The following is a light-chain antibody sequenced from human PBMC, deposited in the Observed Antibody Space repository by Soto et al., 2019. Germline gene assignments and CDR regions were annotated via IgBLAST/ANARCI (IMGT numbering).Light chain of an antibody. CDR3: SSYISSSTSYV. Sequence: QSALTQPASVSGAPGQSITISFTGTSSDVGGYNYVSWYQQHPGKAPKLMIYEGSNRPSRVSNRFSGSKSGNTASLTISGLQAEDEADYYCSSYISSSTSYVFGTGTKVTVL. CDR1: SSDVGGYNY. V-gene: IGLV2-14*01. J-gene: IGLJ1*01. CDR2: EGS.